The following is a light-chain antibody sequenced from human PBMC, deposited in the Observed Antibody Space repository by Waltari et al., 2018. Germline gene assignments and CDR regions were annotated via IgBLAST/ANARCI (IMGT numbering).Light chain of an antibody. Sequence: SYDLTQPPSVSVSPGQTARINCSGNTLPKQFPYWYQQKPGQAPVLMIYKDSERPSGIPERFSGSSSGTTVMLTISGVQAEDEADYYCQSADNSGTPVVFGGGTKLTVL. CDR2: KDS. CDR1: TLPKQF. V-gene: IGLV3-25*03. J-gene: IGLJ2*01. CDR3: QSADNSGTPVV.